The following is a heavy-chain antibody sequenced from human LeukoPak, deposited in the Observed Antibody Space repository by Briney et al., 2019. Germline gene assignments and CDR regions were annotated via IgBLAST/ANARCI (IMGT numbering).Heavy chain of an antibody. Sequence: GGSLTLSCAASGFSFSLYAMNWVRQAPGKGLEWVSTIIETGASPYYADSVRGRFTVSRDSSKNMFYLQMNSLRAEETAIYYCARRGAGSGGLDYWGQGTLVTVSS. J-gene: IGHJ4*02. V-gene: IGHV3-23*01. D-gene: IGHD6-19*01. CDR3: ARRGAGSGGLDY. CDR1: GFSFSLYA. CDR2: IIETGASP.